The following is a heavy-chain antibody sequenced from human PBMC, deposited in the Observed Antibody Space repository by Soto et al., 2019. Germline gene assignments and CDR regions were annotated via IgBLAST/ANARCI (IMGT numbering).Heavy chain of an antibody. CDR3: ARYYLPAALYYYYGMDV. Sequence: LRLSCAASRFTFSSYEINWVRQAPGKGLEWVSYISSSGSTIYYADSVKGRFTISRDNAKNSLYLQMNSLRAEDTAVYYCARYYLPAALYYYYGMDVWGQGTTVTVSS. CDR2: ISSSGSTI. J-gene: IGHJ6*02. D-gene: IGHD2-2*01. V-gene: IGHV3-48*03. CDR1: RFTFSSYE.